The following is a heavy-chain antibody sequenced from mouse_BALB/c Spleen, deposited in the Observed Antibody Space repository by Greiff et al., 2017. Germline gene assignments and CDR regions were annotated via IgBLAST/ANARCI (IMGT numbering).Heavy chain of an antibody. J-gene: IGHJ3*01. D-gene: IGHD4-1*02. CDR2: ISYSGST. CDR1: GYSITSDYA. CDR3: AREVNWDEFAY. Sequence: VQLKESGPGLVKPSQSLSLTCTVTGYSITSDYAWNWIRQFPGNKLEWMGYISYSGSTSYNPSLKSRISITRDTSKNQFFLQLNSVTTEDTATYYCAREVNWDEFAYWGQGTLVTVSA. V-gene: IGHV3-2*02.